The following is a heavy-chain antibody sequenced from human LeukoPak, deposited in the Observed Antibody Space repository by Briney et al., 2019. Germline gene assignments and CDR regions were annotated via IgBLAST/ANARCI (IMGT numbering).Heavy chain of an antibody. CDR2: VNTDGSET. J-gene: IGHJ4*02. CDR3: VREYSSSSGRVFDY. CDR1: GFTFSTYW. V-gene: IGHV3-74*01. D-gene: IGHD6-6*01. Sequence: PGGSLRLSCAASGFTFSTYWMHWVRHAPGKGPVWVSRVNTDGSETYGDSVKGRFTISRDNAKNTLYLQMNSLRAEDTAVYYCVREYSSSSGRVFDYWGQGTLVTVSS.